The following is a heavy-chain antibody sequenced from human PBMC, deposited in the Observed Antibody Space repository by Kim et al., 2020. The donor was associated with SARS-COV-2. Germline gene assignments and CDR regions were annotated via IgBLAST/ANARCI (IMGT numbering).Heavy chain of an antibody. D-gene: IGHD1-26*01. Sequence: YADSEKDRFTISRDNSRNTLYLQMNGLGAEDTAVYYCARDVFVGANNWFDTWGQGTLVTVSS. J-gene: IGHJ5*02. CDR3: ARDVFVGANNWFDT. V-gene: IGHV3-33*01.